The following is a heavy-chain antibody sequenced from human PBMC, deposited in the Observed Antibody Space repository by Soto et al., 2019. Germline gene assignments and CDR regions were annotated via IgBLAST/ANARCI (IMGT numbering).Heavy chain of an antibody. D-gene: IGHD2-2*01. CDR2: IWYDGSSK. CDR3: AREGISVAPGGDYHYYMDV. Sequence: QVQLVESGGGVVQPEKSLRLSCAASGFTFSDYGMHWVRQAPGRGLEWVAVIWYDGSSKHYVDSVKGRFTISRDTSKNTLYLQMNSLRAEDTAVYYCAREGISVAPGGDYHYYMDVWGKGTTVSVSS. CDR1: GFTFSDYG. V-gene: IGHV3-33*01. J-gene: IGHJ6*03.